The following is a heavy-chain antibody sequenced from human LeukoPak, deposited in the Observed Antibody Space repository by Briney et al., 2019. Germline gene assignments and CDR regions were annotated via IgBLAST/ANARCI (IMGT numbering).Heavy chain of an antibody. CDR3: TSSLLMVYAYYYGMDV. J-gene: IGHJ6*02. CDR2: SRSKAYGGTT. CDR1: GFTFGDYA. D-gene: IGHD2-8*01. Sequence: GGSLRLSCTASGFTFGDYAMSWVRQAPGKGLEWVGFSRSKAYGGTTEYAASVKGRFTISRDDSKSIAYLQMNSLKTEDTAVYYCTSSLLMVYAYYYGMDVWGQGTTVTVPS. V-gene: IGHV3-49*04.